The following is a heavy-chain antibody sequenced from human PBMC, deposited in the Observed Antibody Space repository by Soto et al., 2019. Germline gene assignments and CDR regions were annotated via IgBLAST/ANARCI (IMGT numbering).Heavy chain of an antibody. V-gene: IGHV3-7*03. J-gene: IGHJ5*02. CDR3: ARSPDLRCFDP. D-gene: IGHD2-8*01. CDR2: TKQDGSET. Sequence: LRLSCRDSTFRLSNFWMSWVRQAPGKGLEWVTSTKQDGSETYYMDSVKGRFTVSRDNAKNLLYLQMNSLRVEDTAMYYCARSPDLRCFDPWGQGTLVTVSS. CDR1: TFRLSNFW.